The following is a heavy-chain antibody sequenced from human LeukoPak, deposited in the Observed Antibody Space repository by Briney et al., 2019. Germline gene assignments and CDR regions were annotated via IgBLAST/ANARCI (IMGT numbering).Heavy chain of an antibody. Sequence: SETLSLTCTVSGGSISSYYWSWIRQPPGKGLEWIGYIYYSGSTNYNPSLKSRVTISVDTSKNQFSLKLSSVTAADTAVYYCARVGLGYCSSTSCPGAFDIWGQGTMVTVSS. CDR3: ARVGLGYCSSTSCPGAFDI. J-gene: IGHJ3*02. CDR1: GGSISSYY. D-gene: IGHD2-2*01. V-gene: IGHV4-59*12. CDR2: IYYSGST.